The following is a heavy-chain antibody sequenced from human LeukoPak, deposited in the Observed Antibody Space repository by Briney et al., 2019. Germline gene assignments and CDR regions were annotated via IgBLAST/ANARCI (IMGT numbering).Heavy chain of an antibody. J-gene: IGHJ4*02. CDR3: AKSITIFGVVITQETFDY. CDR2: IRYDGSNK. Sequence: TGGSLRLSCAASGFPFSSYGMHWLRQAPGKGLEWVAYIRYDGSNKYYADSVKGRFTISRDNSKNTLYLQMNSLRAEDTAVYYCAKSITIFGVVITQETFDYWGQGTLVNISS. D-gene: IGHD3-3*01. CDR1: GFPFSSYG. V-gene: IGHV3-30*02.